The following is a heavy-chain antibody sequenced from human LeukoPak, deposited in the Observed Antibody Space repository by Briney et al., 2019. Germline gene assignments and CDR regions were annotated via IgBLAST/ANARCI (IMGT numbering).Heavy chain of an antibody. CDR2: IVVGSGNT. CDR3: AVLYCGGDCYSPNNLDC. Sequence: SVKVSCKASGFTFTSSAMQWVRQARGQRLEWIGWIVVGSGNTNYAQKFQERVTITRDMSTSTAYMELSSLRSEDTAVYYCAVLYCGGDCYSPNNLDCWGQGTLVTVSS. D-gene: IGHD2-21*02. J-gene: IGHJ4*02. V-gene: IGHV1-58*02. CDR1: GFTFTSSA.